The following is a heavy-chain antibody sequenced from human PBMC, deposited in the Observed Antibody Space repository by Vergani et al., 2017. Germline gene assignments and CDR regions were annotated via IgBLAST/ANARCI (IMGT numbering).Heavy chain of an antibody. Sequence: QVQLVQSGAEVKKPGASVKVSCKASGGTFSSYTISWVRQAPGQGLEWMGRIIPIFGTANYAQKFQGRVTITADESTSTAYMELSSLRSEDTAVYYCARLEQQLVPRNQAPDYWGQGTLVTVSS. D-gene: IGHD6-13*01. CDR1: GGTFSSYT. CDR3: ARLEQQLVPRNQAPDY. CDR2: IIPIFGTA. J-gene: IGHJ4*02. V-gene: IGHV1-69*18.